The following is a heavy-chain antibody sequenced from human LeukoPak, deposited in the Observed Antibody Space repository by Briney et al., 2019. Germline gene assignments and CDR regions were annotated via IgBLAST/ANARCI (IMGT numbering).Heavy chain of an antibody. D-gene: IGHD2-2*03. J-gene: IGHJ6*03. CDR3: AFGYCSSTSCSRDYYYYMDV. Sequence: GGSLRLSCAASGFTFSSYAMHWVRQAPGKGLEYVSAISSNGGSTYYANSVKGRFTISRDNSKNTLYLQMGSLRAEDMAVYYCAFGYCSSTSCSRDYYYYMDVWGKGTTVTVS. CDR1: GFTFSSYA. CDR2: ISSNGGST. V-gene: IGHV3-64*01.